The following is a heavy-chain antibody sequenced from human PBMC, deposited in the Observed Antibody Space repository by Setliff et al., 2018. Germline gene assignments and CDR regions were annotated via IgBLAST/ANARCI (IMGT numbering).Heavy chain of an antibody. CDR3: ARARGLRDTAMVGFDY. V-gene: IGHV1-18*01. Sequence: ASVKVSCKASGYTFTNYGVTWVRQAPGQGLEWMGWIGAYNGNTYNAHKFQGRVTITTDESTSTAYMELSSLRSEGTAVYYCARARGLRDTAMVGFDYWGQGTLVTVS. J-gene: IGHJ4*02. D-gene: IGHD5-18*01. CDR1: GYTFTNYG. CDR2: IGAYNGNT.